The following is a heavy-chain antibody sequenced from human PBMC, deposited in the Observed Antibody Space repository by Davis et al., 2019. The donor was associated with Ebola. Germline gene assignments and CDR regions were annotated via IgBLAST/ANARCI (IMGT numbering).Heavy chain of an antibody. J-gene: IGHJ4*02. Sequence: GESLKISCAASGFTVSSNYMSWVRQAPGKGLEWVSVIYSGGSTYYADSVKGRFTISRDNSKNTLYLQMNSLRAEDTAVYYCTITVAGTRDYWGQGTLVTVSS. CDR3: TITVAGTRDY. V-gene: IGHV3-53*01. D-gene: IGHD6-19*01. CDR1: GFTVSSNY. CDR2: IYSGGST.